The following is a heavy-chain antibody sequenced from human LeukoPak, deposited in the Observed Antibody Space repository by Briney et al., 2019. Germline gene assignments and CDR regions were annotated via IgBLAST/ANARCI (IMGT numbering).Heavy chain of an antibody. CDR1: GFTFDDYA. Sequence: GGSLRLSCAASGFTFDDYAMHWVRQAPGKGLEWVSLISWDGGSTYYADSVKGRFTISRDNSKNSLYLQMNSLRAEDTALYYCAKGPPLDDILTGYSYYFGYWGQGTLVTVSS. CDR2: ISWDGGST. D-gene: IGHD3-9*01. J-gene: IGHJ4*02. V-gene: IGHV3-43D*03. CDR3: AKGPPLDDILTGYSYYFGY.